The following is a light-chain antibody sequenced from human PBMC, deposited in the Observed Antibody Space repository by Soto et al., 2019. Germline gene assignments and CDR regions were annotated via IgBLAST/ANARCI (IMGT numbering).Light chain of an antibody. CDR3: QQYNSYFQT. V-gene: IGKV1-13*02. CDR2: DAS. J-gene: IGKJ1*01. CDR1: QGIRSA. Sequence: AIQVTQSPSSLSASVGDRVTITCLTSQGIRSALGWYQQKSGKAPKLLIYDASGLESGVPSRFSGSGSGTEFTLTISSLQPDDVATYYCQQYNSYFQTFGQGTKVDI.